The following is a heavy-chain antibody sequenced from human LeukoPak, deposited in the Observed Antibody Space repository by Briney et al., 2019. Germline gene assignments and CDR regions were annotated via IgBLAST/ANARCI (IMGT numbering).Heavy chain of an antibody. D-gene: IGHD2-15*01. CDR3: AREPGYCSGGSCYSGYGMDV. CDR1: GGSISSGGYY. CDR2: IYYSGST. J-gene: IGHJ6*02. V-gene: IGHV4-31*03. Sequence: SEPLSLTCTVSGGSISSGGYYWSWIRQHPGKGLEWIGYIYYSGSTYYNPSLKSRVTISVDTSKNQFSLKLSSVTAADTAVYYCAREPGYCSGGSCYSGYGMDVWGQGTTVTVSS.